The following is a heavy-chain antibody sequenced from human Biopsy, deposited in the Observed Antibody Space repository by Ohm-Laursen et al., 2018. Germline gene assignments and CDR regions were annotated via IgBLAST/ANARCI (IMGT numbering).Heavy chain of an antibody. J-gene: IGHJ4*02. CDR2: IYYTGST. V-gene: IGHV4-59*01. CDR1: RDSISNYY. CDR3: ARDSRGGHLNTTLITGKNIDS. Sequence: SQTLFLTCTVSRDSISNYYWTWIRQSPGKGLEWIGYIYYTGSTSYNPFVKSRVTISVDTSKDQFSLKLNSVTAADTAVYFCARDSRGGHLNTTLITGKNIDSWGQGILVTVSS. D-gene: IGHD3-16*01.